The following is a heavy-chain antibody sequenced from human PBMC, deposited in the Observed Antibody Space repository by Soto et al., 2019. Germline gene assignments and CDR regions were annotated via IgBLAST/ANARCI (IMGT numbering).Heavy chain of an antibody. CDR2: ISSSGSTT. J-gene: IGHJ4*02. CDR1: GFTFSSYS. CDR3: ARAVVTAIVDSFDY. D-gene: IGHD2-21*02. V-gene: IGHV3-48*02. Sequence: EVQLVESGGGLVQPGGSLRLSCAASGFTFSSYSMNWVRQAPGKGLEWVSYISSSGSTTFYADSVKGRFTVSRDNAKNSLYLQMNSLRDEDTAVYYCARAVVTAIVDSFDYWGQGTLVTVSS.